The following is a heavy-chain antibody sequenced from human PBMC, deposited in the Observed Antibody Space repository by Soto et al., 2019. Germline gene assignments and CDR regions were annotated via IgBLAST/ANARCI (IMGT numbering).Heavy chain of an antibody. Sequence: QVQLVQSGAEVKKPGSSVKVSCKASGGTFSSYSINWVRQAPGQGLEWMGEIIPIFGTANYAQKFQGRVTITADESTSTAYMELSSLRSEDTDVYYCARDGGRHSEGIDYWGQGTLVTVSS. CDR2: IIPIFGTA. CDR1: GGTFSSYS. J-gene: IGHJ4*02. V-gene: IGHV1-69*01. CDR3: ARDGGRHSEGIDY. D-gene: IGHD1-26*01.